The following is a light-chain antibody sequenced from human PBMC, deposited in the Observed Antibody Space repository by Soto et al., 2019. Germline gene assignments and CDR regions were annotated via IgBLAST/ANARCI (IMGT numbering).Light chain of an antibody. V-gene: IGKV3-20*01. CDR1: QRVGSNY. J-gene: IGKJ5*01. CDR2: GAS. CDR3: LQYGSSPHT. Sequence: IVWTRSRCTLSFWPGERACLFGRASQRVGSNYLAWFQQRDGQAPRLLISGASSRATGIPDRFSGSGYGTDFNLTISRLETEDFAAYYCLQYGSSPHTFGQGTRLEIK.